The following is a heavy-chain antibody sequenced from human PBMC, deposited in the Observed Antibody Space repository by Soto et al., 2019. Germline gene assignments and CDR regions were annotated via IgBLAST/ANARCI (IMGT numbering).Heavy chain of an antibody. D-gene: IGHD3-16*02. Sequence: ASVKVSCKASGYTFTSYAMHWVRQAPGQRLEWMGWINAGNGNTKYSQKFQGRVTITRDTSASTAYMELSSLRSEDTAVYYCARVESTYYDYVWGSYRYGYWGQGTLVTVSS. CDR3: ARVESTYYDYVWGSYRYGY. CDR2: INAGNGNT. V-gene: IGHV1-3*01. CDR1: GYTFTSYA. J-gene: IGHJ4*02.